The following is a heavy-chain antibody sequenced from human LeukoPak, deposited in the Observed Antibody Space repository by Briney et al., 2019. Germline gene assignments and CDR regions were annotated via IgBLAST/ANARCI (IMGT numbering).Heavy chain of an antibody. CDR1: GFTFSSYG. CDR3: AKPGFYYGSGSQEGPFYGMDV. J-gene: IGHJ6*02. CDR2: ISYDGSTK. V-gene: IGHV3-30*18. D-gene: IGHD3-10*01. Sequence: PGGSLRLSCAASGFTFSSYGVPWVRQAPGKGLEWVAVISYDGSTKDYADSVKGRFNVSRDNSKNTLYLQMNSLRAEDTAVYYCAKPGFYYGSGSQEGPFYGMDVWGQGTTVTVSS.